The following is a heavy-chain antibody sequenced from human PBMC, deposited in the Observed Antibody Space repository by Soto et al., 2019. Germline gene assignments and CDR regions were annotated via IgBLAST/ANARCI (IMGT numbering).Heavy chain of an antibody. J-gene: IGHJ5*02. CDR1: GGVFITYV. CDR3: VRAGRHHRGNSGTWFDP. CDR2: IVPIFGTV. Sequence: QVQLVQSGAEVKMPGSSVNVSCKTSGGVFITYVITWVRHAPGQGLECMGQIVPIFGTVKYAQKFQGRVSLTADRGTRSAYMELSGLRFEDSAVYYCVRAGRHHRGNSGTWFDPWGKGSLV. V-gene: IGHV1-69*06. D-gene: IGHD2-21*01.